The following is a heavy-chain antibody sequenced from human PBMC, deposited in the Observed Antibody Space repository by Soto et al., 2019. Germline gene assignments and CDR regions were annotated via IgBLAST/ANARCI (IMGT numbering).Heavy chain of an antibody. D-gene: IGHD3-10*01. Sequence: LRLSCAASGFTFSSYGMHWVRQAPGKGLEWVTGILYDGSDKYYADAVKGRFTISRENSKNTLYLQMNSLRTEDSAVYYCAKAGGGFGDFVHHWGQGTPVTVSS. V-gene: IGHV3-30*18. CDR3: AKAGGGFGDFVHH. J-gene: IGHJ4*02. CDR1: GFTFSSYG. CDR2: ILYDGSDK.